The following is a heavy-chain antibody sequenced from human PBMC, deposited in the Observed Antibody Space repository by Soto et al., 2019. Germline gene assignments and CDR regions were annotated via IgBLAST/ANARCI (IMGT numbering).Heavy chain of an antibody. D-gene: IGHD3-10*01. V-gene: IGHV3-30-3*01. CDR1: GFTFSSHS. Sequence: QVQLVESGGGVVQPGRSLRLSCAASGFTFSSHSIQWVRQAPGKGLEWVAVISYDGSIKYYADSVKGRFTISRDNSKNTAYLQMNSLRAEDTAVFYCAREWSTSGHLDYWGHGTLVIVSS. J-gene: IGHJ4*01. CDR2: ISYDGSIK. CDR3: AREWSTSGHLDY.